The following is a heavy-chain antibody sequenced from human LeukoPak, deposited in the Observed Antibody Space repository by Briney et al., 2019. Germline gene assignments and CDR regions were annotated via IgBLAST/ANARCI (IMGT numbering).Heavy chain of an antibody. CDR3: ARDLGGIYFDY. V-gene: IGHV4-61*08. D-gene: IGHD1-26*01. Sequence: SETLSLTCTVSGGSISSSGYYWSWIRQPPGKGLEWIGSIHFSGSTNYNPSLRSRVTISVDTSKNQLSLKLSSVTAADTAVYYCARDLGGIYFDYWGQGTLVTVSS. J-gene: IGHJ4*02. CDR2: IHFSGST. CDR1: GGSISSSGYY.